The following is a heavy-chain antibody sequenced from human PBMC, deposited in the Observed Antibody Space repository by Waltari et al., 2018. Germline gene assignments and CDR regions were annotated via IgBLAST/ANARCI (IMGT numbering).Heavy chain of an antibody. CDR3: AKDLGSGSYYNFDY. CDR2: ISWNSGSI. Sequence: EVQLVESGGGLVQPGRSLRLSCAASGFTFDDYAMHWVRQAPGKGLAWVSGISWNSGSIGYADSVKGRFTISRDNAKKSLYLQMNSLRAEDTALYYCAKDLGSGSYYNFDYWGQGTLVTVSS. J-gene: IGHJ4*02. V-gene: IGHV3-9*01. CDR1: GFTFDDYA. D-gene: IGHD3-10*01.